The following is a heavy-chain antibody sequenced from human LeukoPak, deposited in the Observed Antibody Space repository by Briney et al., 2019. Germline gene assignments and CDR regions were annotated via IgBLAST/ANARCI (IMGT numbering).Heavy chain of an antibody. Sequence: QAGGSLRLSCAASGFTFDDYAMHWVRHAPGKGLEWVSGISWNSGSIGYADSVKGRFTISRDNAKNSLYLQMNSLRAEDTALYYCAKGRATKIGPFDYWGQGTLVTVSS. CDR1: GFTFDDYA. CDR2: ISWNSGSI. D-gene: IGHD2/OR15-2a*01. CDR3: AKGRATKIGPFDY. J-gene: IGHJ4*02. V-gene: IGHV3-9*01.